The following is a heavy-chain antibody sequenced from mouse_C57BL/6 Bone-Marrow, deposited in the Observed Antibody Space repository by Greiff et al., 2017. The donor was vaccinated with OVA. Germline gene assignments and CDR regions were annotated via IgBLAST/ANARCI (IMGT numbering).Heavy chain of an antibody. J-gene: IGHJ3*01. Sequence: QVQLQQSGAELVKPGASVKLSCKASGYTFTSYWMHWVKQRPGQGLEWIGMIHPNSGSTNYNEKFKSKATLTVDKSSSTAYMQLSSLTSEDSAVYYCARSYYYGSTWFAYWGQGTLVTVSA. CDR3: ARSYYYGSTWFAY. V-gene: IGHV1-64*01. CDR2: IHPNSGST. CDR1: GYTFTSYW. D-gene: IGHD1-1*01.